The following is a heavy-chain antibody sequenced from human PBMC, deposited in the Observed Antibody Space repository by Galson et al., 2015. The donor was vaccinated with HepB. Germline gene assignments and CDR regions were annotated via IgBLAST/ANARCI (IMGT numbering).Heavy chain of an antibody. CDR2: IIPMYGVA. Sequence: SVKVSCKASGGSFSRYAMSWFRQAPGEGLEWMGGIIPMYGVAQYGQKLQGRVTIDADESTSTLYMELSSLRSEDTAVYYCAKAWGAGWFDYFFDSWGQGILVSVSS. CDR1: GGSFSRYA. CDR3: AKAWGAGWFDYFFDS. D-gene: IGHD6-19*01. J-gene: IGHJ4*02. V-gene: IGHV1-69*13.